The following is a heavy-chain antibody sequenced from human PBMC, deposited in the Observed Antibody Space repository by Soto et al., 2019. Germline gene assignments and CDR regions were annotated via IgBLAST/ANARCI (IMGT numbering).Heavy chain of an antibody. J-gene: IGHJ4*02. D-gene: IGHD6-19*01. CDR1: GYTFTSYD. CDR3: ARGGESSGWYPTQFFDY. CDR2: MNPNSGNT. Sequence: ASVKVSCKASGYTFTSYDINWVRQATGQGLEWMGWMNPNSGNTGYAQKFQGRVTMTRITSISTAYMELSSLRSEGTALYYCARGGESSGWYPTQFFDYWGQGTLVTVSS. V-gene: IGHV1-8*01.